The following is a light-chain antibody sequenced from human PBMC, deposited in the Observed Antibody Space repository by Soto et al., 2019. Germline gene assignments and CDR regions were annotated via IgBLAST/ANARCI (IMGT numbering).Light chain of an antibody. CDR1: QLVNSNY. Sequence: EIVLTQSPGTLSLSPGERATLSCRASQLVNSNYLGWYQQKPGQAPRLLIYGASRRATGIPDRFSGSGSGTDFTLTISSLESEDFAVYYCQQYGSSLFPFGPGTKVDIK. V-gene: IGKV3-20*01. J-gene: IGKJ3*01. CDR2: GAS. CDR3: QQYGSSLFP.